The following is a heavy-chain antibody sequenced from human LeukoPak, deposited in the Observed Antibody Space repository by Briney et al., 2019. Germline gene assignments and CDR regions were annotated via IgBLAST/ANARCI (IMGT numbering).Heavy chain of an antibody. J-gene: IGHJ4*02. D-gene: IGHD6-6*01. CDR2: ISSSGSTI. V-gene: IGHV3-11*01. Sequence: GGSLRLSCAASGFTFSDYYMSWIRQAPGKGLEWVSYISSSGSTIYYADSVKGRFTISRDNAKSSLYLQMNSLRAEDTAVYYCARALRRGYSSSSESDYWGQGTLVTVSS. CDR1: GFTFSDYY. CDR3: ARALRRGYSSSSESDY.